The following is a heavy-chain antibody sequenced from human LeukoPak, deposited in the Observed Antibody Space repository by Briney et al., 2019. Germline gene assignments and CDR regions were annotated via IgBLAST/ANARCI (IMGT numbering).Heavy chain of an antibody. J-gene: IGHJ5*02. CDR3: ARDKDDYGSGNHWFDP. D-gene: IGHD3-10*01. CDR1: AFTFSNYA. V-gene: IGHV3-23*01. CDR2: ISGNGGNT. Sequence: GGSLRLSCAASAFTFSNYAMSWVRQAPGKGLEWASGISGNGGNTYYADSVKGRFTISRDNAKNSLYLQMNSLRAEDTAVYYCARDKDDYGSGNHWFDPWGQGTLVTVSS.